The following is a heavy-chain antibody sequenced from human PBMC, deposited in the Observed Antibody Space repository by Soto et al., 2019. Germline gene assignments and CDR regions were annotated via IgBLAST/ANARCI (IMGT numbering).Heavy chain of an antibody. J-gene: IGHJ4*02. V-gene: IGHV1-18*04. D-gene: IGHD3-22*01. CDR2: ISAYNGNT. CDR1: GYTFTSYG. CDR3: ARWASYYYDSSGYNDFDY. Sequence: ASVKVSCKASGYTFTSYGITWVRQAPGQGLEWMGWISAYNGNTNYAQKLQGRVTMTTDTSTSTAYMELRSLRSDDTAAYYCARWASYYYDSSGYNDFDYWGQGTLVTVSS.